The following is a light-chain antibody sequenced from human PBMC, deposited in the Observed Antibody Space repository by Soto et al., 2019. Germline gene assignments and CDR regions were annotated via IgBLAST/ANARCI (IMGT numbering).Light chain of an antibody. Sequence: QSALTQPPSVSGSPGQAVTMSCTGTSSDVGSYNRVSWYQQAPGTAPKLMIYEVNNRPSGVPDRFSGSKSGNTASLTISGLQAEDEADYYCSSYTSNSTYVFGPGTKVTV. CDR1: SSDVGSYNR. V-gene: IGLV2-18*02. J-gene: IGLJ1*01. CDR2: EVN. CDR3: SSYTSNSTYV.